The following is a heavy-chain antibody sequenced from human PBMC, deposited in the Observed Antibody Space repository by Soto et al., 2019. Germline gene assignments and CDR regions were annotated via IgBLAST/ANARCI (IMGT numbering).Heavy chain of an antibody. CDR3: ARGDSTDCSNGVCSFFYNRDMDV. CDR1: GYTFTGYY. J-gene: IGHJ6*02. D-gene: IGHD2-8*01. CDR2: INPNSGGT. Sequence: ASVKVSCKASGYTFTGYYMHWVRQAPGQGLEWMGWINPNSGGTNYAQKFQGWVTVTRDTSISTASMELTRLTSDDKAIYYCARGDSTDCSNGVCSFFYNRDMDVWGQGTTVTVSS. V-gene: IGHV1-2*04.